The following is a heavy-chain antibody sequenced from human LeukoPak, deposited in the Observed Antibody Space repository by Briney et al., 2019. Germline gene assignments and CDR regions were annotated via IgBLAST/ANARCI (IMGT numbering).Heavy chain of an antibody. CDR2: VNHSGST. V-gene: IGHV4-34*01. CDR1: GGSFSGYY. Sequence: SETLSLTCAVYGGSFSGYYWSWIRQPPGKGLEWIGEVNHSGSTNYNSSLKSRVTISVDTSKNQFSLKLSSVTAADTAVYYCAVTAGYYYDSSGYYHWGQGTLVTVSS. J-gene: IGHJ5*02. D-gene: IGHD3-22*01. CDR3: AVTAGYYYDSSGYYH.